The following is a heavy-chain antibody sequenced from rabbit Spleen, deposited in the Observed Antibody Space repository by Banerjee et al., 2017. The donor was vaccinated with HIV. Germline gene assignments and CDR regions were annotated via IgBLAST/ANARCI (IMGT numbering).Heavy chain of an antibody. J-gene: IGHJ6*01. Sequence: QEHLKESGGGLVQPGGSLKLSCKASGFTLSSYYMNWVRQAPGKGLEWIACIEVGSSDFTYFATWAKGRFTISKTSSTTVTLQVTRLTAADTATYFCARDTSSSFSSYGMDLWGPGTLVTVS. D-gene: IGHD1-1*01. CDR3: ARDTSSSFSSYGMDL. V-gene: IGHV1S45*01. CDR2: IEVGSSDFT. CDR1: GFTLSSYYM.